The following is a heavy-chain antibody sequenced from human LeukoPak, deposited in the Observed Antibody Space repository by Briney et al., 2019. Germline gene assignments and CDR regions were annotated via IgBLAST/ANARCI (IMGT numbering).Heavy chain of an antibody. Sequence: SVKVSCKASGGTFSSYAISWVRQAPGQGLEWMGRIIPILGIANYAQKFQGRVTITADKSTSTAYMELSSLRSEDTAVYYCARAGIAAADPLGGYWGQGTLVTVSS. J-gene: IGHJ4*02. D-gene: IGHD6-13*01. V-gene: IGHV1-69*04. CDR1: GGTFSSYA. CDR2: IIPILGIA. CDR3: ARAGIAAADPLGGY.